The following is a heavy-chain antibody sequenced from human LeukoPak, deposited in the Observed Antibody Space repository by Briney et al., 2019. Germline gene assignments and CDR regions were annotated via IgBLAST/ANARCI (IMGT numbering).Heavy chain of an antibody. V-gene: IGHV3-64D*06. J-gene: IGHJ4*02. D-gene: IGHD3-10*01. CDR3: VKDGSGSYYTYYFDY. Sequence: GGSLRLSCAASGFTFSTYAMHWVRQAPGKGLEYVSAISSNGGSTYYADSVKGRFTISRDNSKNTLYLQMSSLRAEDTAVYYCVKDGSGSYYTYYFDYWGQGTLVTVSS. CDR2: ISSNGGST. CDR1: GFTFSTYA.